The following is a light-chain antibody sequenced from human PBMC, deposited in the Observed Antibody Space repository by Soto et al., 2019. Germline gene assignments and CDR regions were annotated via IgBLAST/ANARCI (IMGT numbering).Light chain of an antibody. J-gene: IGKJ1*01. V-gene: IGKV3-15*01. CDR1: QSVTSN. Sequence: EIVMTQSPATLSVSPGERATLSCRASQSVTSNLAWYQQKPGQAHRLLIYGASTRATSSPARFSGSGSGTEFTLTISSLQSEDFAVYYCQQYNNWPPWTFGQGTKVEIK. CDR3: QQYNNWPPWT. CDR2: GAS.